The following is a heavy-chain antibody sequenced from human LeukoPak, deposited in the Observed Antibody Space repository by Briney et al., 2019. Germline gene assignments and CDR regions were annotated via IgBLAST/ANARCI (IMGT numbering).Heavy chain of an antibody. CDR3: AKDPNGDYVGAFDA. V-gene: IGHV3-23*01. Sequence: GGSLRLSCAASGSTFSNYALTWVRQAPGKGLEWISSITGSGVGTQYADSVKGRFTISRDNPKNMLYLQMNSLRADDTALYYCAKDPNGDYVGAFDAWGQGTMVIVSS. D-gene: IGHD4-17*01. CDR2: ITGSGVGT. CDR1: GSTFSNYA. J-gene: IGHJ3*01.